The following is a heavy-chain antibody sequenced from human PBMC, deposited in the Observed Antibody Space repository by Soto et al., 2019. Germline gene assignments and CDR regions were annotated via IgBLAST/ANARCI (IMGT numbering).Heavy chain of an antibody. CDR3: ARQTHLFQRYCSSTSCYAGAFDI. J-gene: IGHJ3*02. V-gene: IGHV5-51*01. Sequence: PGESLKISCKGSGYSFTSYWIGWVRQMPGKGLEWMGIIYPGDSDTRYSPSFQGQVTISADKSISTAYLQWSSLKASDTAMYYCARQTHLFQRYCSSTSCYAGAFDIWGQGTMVTVSS. CDR1: GYSFTSYW. CDR2: IYPGDSDT. D-gene: IGHD2-2*01.